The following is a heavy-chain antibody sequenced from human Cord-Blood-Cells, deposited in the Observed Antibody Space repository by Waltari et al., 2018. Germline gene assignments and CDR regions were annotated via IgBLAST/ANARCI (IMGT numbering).Heavy chain of an antibody. CDR1: GGSISSSSYY. V-gene: IGHV4-39*01. CDR3: AGFSGSYYWFDP. J-gene: IGHJ5*02. CDR2: IYYSGST. D-gene: IGHD1-26*01. Sequence: QLQLQESGPGLVKPSETLSLTCTVSGGSISSSSYYWGWIPQPPGKGLEWIGGIYYSGSTYYNPSLKSRVTISVDTSKNQFSLKLSSVTAADTAVYYCAGFSGSYYWFDPWGQGTLVTVSS.